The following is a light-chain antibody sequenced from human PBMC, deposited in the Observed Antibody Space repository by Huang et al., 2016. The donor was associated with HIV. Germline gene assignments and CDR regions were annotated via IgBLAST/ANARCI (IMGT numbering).Light chain of an antibody. V-gene: IGKV2-28*01. J-gene: IGKJ1*01. CDR2: LVS. CDR1: QSLLHSNGYNY. CDR3: MQALQIPWT. Sequence: DIVMTQSPLSLPVTPGEPASISCRSGQSLLHSNGYNYLDWYLQKPGQSPQLLIYLVSKRASGVPDRFSGSGSGTDFTLKISRVEAEDVGVYYCMQALQIPWTFGQGTKVEI.